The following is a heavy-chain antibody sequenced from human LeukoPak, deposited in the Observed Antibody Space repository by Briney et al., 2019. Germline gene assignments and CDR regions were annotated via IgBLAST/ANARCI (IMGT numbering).Heavy chain of an antibody. CDR3: ARPRTYYDSWSGYPPFDY. CDR2: IFPIFGTA. CDR1: GGTFSSYA. V-gene: IGHV1-69*13. J-gene: IGHJ4*02. D-gene: IGHD3-3*01. Sequence: GASVKVSCKASGGTFSSYAISWVRQAPGQGLEWMGGIFPIFGTANYAQKFQGRVTITADESTSTAFMELSGLRPEDTAVYYCARPRTYYDSWSGYPPFDYWGQGTLVTVSS.